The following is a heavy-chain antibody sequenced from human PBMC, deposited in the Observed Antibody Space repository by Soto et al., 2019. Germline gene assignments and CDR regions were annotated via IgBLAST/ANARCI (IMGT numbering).Heavy chain of an antibody. V-gene: IGHV1-69*01. CDR3: ARDRGITIFGVATGVFDY. D-gene: IGHD3-3*01. CDR1: GGTFSSYA. Sequence: QVQLVQSGAEVKKPGSSVKVSCKASGGTFSSYAISWVRQAPGQGLEWMGGIIPIFGTANYAQKFQGRVTITADESTSTAYMELSSLRSEDTAVYYCARDRGITIFGVATGVFDYWGQSTLVTVSS. CDR2: IIPIFGTA. J-gene: IGHJ4*02.